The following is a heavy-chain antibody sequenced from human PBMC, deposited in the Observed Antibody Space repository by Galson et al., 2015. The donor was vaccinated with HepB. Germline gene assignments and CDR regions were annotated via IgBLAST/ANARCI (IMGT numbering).Heavy chain of an antibody. D-gene: IGHD7-27*01. CDR2: INQDGSVK. V-gene: IGHV3-7*01. Sequence: SLRLSCAASGFTFTTYWMSWVRQAPGKGLEWVANINQDGSVKHYVDSVKGRFTFSRDNAKNSVYLQMNSLRAEDTAVYYCTRENWGIDYWGQGTLVPVSS. J-gene: IGHJ4*02. CDR3: TRENWGIDY. CDR1: GFTFTTYW.